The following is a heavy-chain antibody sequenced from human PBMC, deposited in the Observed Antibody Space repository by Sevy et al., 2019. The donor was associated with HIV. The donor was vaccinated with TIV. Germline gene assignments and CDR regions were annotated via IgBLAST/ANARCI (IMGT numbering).Heavy chain of an antibody. CDR2: IYYSGST. V-gene: IGHV4-31*03. J-gene: IGHJ3*02. D-gene: IGHD3-3*01. Sequence: SETLSLTCTVSGGSISSGGYYWSWIRQHPGKDLEWIGYIYYSGSTYYNPSLKSRVTISVDTSKNQFSLKLSSVTAADTAVYYCASITTGSDAFDIWGQGTMVTVSS. CDR1: GGSISSGGYY. CDR3: ASITTGSDAFDI.